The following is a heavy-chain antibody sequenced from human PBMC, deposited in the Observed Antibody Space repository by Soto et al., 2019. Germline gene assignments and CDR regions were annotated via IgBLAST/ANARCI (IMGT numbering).Heavy chain of an antibody. V-gene: IGHV3-33*01. D-gene: IGHD6-13*01. Sequence: QVQLVESGGGVVQPGRSLRLSCAASGFTFSSYGMHWVRQAPGKGLEWVAVIWYDGSNKYYADSVKGRFTISRDNSKNTLYPQMNSLRAEDTAVYYCARDLKAAAGIYYYYYGMDVWGQGTTVTVAS. CDR2: IWYDGSNK. J-gene: IGHJ6*02. CDR1: GFTFSSYG. CDR3: ARDLKAAAGIYYYYYGMDV.